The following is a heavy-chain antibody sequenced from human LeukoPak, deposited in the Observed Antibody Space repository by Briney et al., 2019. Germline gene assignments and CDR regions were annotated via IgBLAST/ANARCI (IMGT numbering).Heavy chain of an antibody. CDR1: GFTFDDYG. CDR3: AKDGFSEYYYYMDV. J-gene: IGHJ6*03. V-gene: IGHV3-33*06. D-gene: IGHD3-3*01. CDR2: IWYDGSNK. Sequence: PGGSLRLSCAASGFTFDDYGMSWVRQVPGKGLEWVAVIWYDGSNKYYADSVKGRFTISRDNSKNTLYLQMNSLRAEDTAVYYCAKDGFSEYYYYMDVWGKGTTVTVSS.